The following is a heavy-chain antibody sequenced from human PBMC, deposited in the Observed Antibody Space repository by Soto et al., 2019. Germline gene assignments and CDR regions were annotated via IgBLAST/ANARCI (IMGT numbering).Heavy chain of an antibody. V-gene: IGHV6-1*01. Sequence: PLQTLSLTCAISGDSVSSNSAAWNWIRQSPSRGLEWLGRTYYRSKWYNDYAVSVKSRITINPDTSKNQFSLQLNSVTPEDTAVYYCASDYDILTGHIYGFDPWGQGTLVTVSS. J-gene: IGHJ5*02. D-gene: IGHD3-9*01. CDR1: GDSVSSNSAA. CDR2: TYYRSKWYN. CDR3: ASDYDILTGHIYGFDP.